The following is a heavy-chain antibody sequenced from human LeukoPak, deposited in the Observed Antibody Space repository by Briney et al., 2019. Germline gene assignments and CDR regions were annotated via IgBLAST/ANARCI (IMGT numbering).Heavy chain of an antibody. Sequence: GGSLRLSCAASGFTFTTYSMNWVRQAPGKGLEWVSSISSSSGYTYYADSVKGRFTISRDNAKSSLYLQLNSLRAEDTAVYYCARDSRGGYDRIGYFDYWGQGTLVTVSS. CDR1: GFTFTTYS. CDR3: ARDSRGGYDRIGYFDY. CDR2: ISSSSGYT. V-gene: IGHV3-21*01. J-gene: IGHJ4*02. D-gene: IGHD3-22*01.